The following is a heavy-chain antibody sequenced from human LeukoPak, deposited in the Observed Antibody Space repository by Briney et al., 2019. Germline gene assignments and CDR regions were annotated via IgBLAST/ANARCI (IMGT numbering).Heavy chain of an antibody. J-gene: IGHJ4*02. Sequence: GGSLRLSRAASGFTFSSYAMSWVRQAPGKGLEWVSAISGSGGSTYYADSVKGRFTISRDNSKNTLYPQMNSLRAEDTAVYYCAKDPPGPTYYDILTGYYRPSRFDYWGQGTLVTVSS. CDR3: AKDPPGPTYYDILTGYYRPSRFDY. V-gene: IGHV3-23*01. CDR1: GFTFSSYA. CDR2: ISGSGGST. D-gene: IGHD3-9*01.